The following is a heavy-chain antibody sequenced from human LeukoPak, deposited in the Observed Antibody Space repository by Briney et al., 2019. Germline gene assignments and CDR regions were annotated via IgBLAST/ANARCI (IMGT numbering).Heavy chain of an antibody. Sequence: PGGSLRLSCAASGFTFSSYGMHWVRQAPGKGLEWVAFIRYDGSNKYYADSVKGRFTISRDNSKNTLYLQMNSLRAEDTAVYYCAKDRWQQLVYFDYWGQGTLVTVSS. CDR1: GFTFSSYG. CDR3: AKDRWQQLVYFDY. CDR2: IRYDGSNK. D-gene: IGHD6-13*01. V-gene: IGHV3-30*02. J-gene: IGHJ4*02.